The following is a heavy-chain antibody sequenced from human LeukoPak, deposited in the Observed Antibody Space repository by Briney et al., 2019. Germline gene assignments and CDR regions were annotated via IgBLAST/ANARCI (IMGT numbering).Heavy chain of an antibody. Sequence: PGGSLRLSCAASGFTFSSYAMSWVRQAPGKGLEWVSAISGSGGSTYYADSVKGRFTISRDNSKNTLYLQMNSLRAEDTAVYYCAKGYNSGYSANYYYYMDVWGKGTTVTVSS. D-gene: IGHD5-18*01. V-gene: IGHV3-23*01. CDR2: ISGSGGST. CDR1: GFTFSSYA. J-gene: IGHJ6*03. CDR3: AKGYNSGYSANYYYYMDV.